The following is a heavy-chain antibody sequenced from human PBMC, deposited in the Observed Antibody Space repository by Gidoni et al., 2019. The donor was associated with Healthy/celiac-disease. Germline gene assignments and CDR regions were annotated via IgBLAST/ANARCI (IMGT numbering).Heavy chain of an antibody. CDR3: ARDEYTMVRGVNY. J-gene: IGHJ4*02. Sequence: QVQRVESGGGVVQPGRSLRLSCAASGSTLSSYGMHWVRQAPGKGLEWVAVIWYDGSNKYYADSVKGRFTISRDNSKNTLYLQMNSLRAEDTAVYYCARDEYTMVRGVNYWGQGTLVTVSS. CDR2: IWYDGSNK. V-gene: IGHV3-33*01. CDR1: GSTLSSYG. D-gene: IGHD3-10*01.